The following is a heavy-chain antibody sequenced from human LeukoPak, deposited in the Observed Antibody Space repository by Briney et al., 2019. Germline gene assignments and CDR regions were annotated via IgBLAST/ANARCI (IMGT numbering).Heavy chain of an antibody. CDR1: GFTFSSYW. Sequence: GGSLRLSCAASGFTFSSYWMHWVRRAPGKGLVWVSRINSDGSSTSYADSVRGRFSISRDNAKNTLYLQMNSLRAEDTAVYFCLYGGYFQHWGQGTLVTVSS. J-gene: IGHJ1*01. V-gene: IGHV3-74*01. D-gene: IGHD3-16*01. CDR3: LYGGYFQH. CDR2: INSDGSST.